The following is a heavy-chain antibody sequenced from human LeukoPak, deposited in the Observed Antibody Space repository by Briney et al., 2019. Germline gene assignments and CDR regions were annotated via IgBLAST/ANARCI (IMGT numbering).Heavy chain of an antibody. Sequence: KTSETLSLTCTVSGGTLSSSDHYWNWIRQPPGKGLEWIAYIYYSGTAYYNPSLKSRVSISVDTSKNQFSLKLSSVTAADTAVYYCARGDSSSWSFKIWGQGTLVTVSS. CDR1: GGTLSSSDHY. V-gene: IGHV4-30-4*01. D-gene: IGHD6-13*01. CDR3: ARGDSSSWSFKI. J-gene: IGHJ4*02. CDR2: IYYSGTA.